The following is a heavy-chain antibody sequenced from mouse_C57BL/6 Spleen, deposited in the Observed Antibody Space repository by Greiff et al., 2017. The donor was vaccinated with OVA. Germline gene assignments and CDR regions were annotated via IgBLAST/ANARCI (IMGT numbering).Heavy chain of an antibody. J-gene: IGHJ2*01. CDR1: GFTFSSYT. V-gene: IGHV5-9*01. D-gene: IGHD6-2*01. CDR2: ISGGGGNT. Sequence: DVKLVESGGGLVKPGGSLKLSCAASGFTFSSYTMSWVRQTPEKRLEWVATISGGGGNTYYPDSVKGRFTISRDNAKNTLYLQMSSLRSEDTALYYCARHDSLYFDYWGQGTTLTVSS. CDR3: ARHDSLYFDY.